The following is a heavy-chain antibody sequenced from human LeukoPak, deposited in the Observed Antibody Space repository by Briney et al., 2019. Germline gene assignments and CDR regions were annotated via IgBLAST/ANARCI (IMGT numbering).Heavy chain of an antibody. J-gene: IGHJ4*02. V-gene: IGHV3-23*01. CDR2: ISGSGGST. Sequence: QTGGSLRLSCAASGFTFSSYGMSWVRQAPGKGLEWVSAISGSGGSTYYADSVKGRFTISRDNAKNSLYLQMNSLRAEDTAVYYCARCPGYSGSYFLGDPYNDYWGQGTLVTVSS. D-gene: IGHD1-26*01. CDR1: GFTFSSYG. CDR3: ARCPGYSGSYFLGDPYNDY.